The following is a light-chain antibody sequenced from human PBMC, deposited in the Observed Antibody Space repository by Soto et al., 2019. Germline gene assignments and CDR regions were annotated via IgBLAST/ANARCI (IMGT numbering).Light chain of an antibody. J-gene: IGLJ2*01. V-gene: IGLV2-14*01. Sequence: QSALTQPASVSGSPGQSITISCTGTSSDVGGYNYVSWYQQHLGKAPKLMIYDVSNRPSGVSNRFSGSKSGNTASLTISGLQAEDEADYYCSSYTSSSTRMVFGGGTKLTVL. CDR2: DVS. CDR3: SSYTSSSTRMV. CDR1: SSDVGGYNY.